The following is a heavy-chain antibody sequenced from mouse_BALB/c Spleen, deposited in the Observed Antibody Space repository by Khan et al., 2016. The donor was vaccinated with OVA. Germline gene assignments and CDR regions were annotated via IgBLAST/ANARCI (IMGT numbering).Heavy chain of an antibody. CDR2: IDPANGNT. CDR1: GFNIQDNY. CDR3: ARGPRGY. V-gene: IGHV14-3*02. J-gene: IGHJ2*01. Sequence: VQLQQPGAELVKPGASVKLSCTASGFNIQDNYMHWVKQRPEQGLEWIGRIDPANGNTEYDPKFQGQATITADTSSNPAYLQPSSLTSEDTAVYYCARGPRGYWGQGTALTVAS.